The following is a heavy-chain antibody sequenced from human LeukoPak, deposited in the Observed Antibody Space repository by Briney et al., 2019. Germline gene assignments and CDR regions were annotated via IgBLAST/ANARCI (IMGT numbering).Heavy chain of an antibody. D-gene: IGHD3-9*01. V-gene: IGHV3-21*01. CDR3: ARDFYDILTGYYFRGWNVFDY. CDR1: GFTFSSYS. Sequence: GSLRLSCAASGFTFSSYSMKWVRQAPGKGLEWVSSISSSSSSYIYYADSVKGRFTISRDNAKNSLYLQMNSLRAEDTAVYYCARDFYDILTGYYFRGWNVFDYWGQGTLVTVSS. J-gene: IGHJ4*02. CDR2: ISSSSSSYI.